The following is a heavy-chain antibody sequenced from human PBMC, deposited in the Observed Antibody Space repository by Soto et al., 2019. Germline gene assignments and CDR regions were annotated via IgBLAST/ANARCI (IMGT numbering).Heavy chain of an antibody. D-gene: IGHD3-10*01. V-gene: IGHV3-30-3*01. CDR2: ISYDGSNK. Sequence: GGSLRLSCAASGFTFSSYAMHWVRQAPGKGLEWVAVISYDGSNKYYADSVKARFTISRDNSKNTLYLQMNSLRAEGTAVYYCARGSGVIDYLGQRTLVTVSS. J-gene: IGHJ4*02. CDR3: ARGSGVIDY. CDR1: GFTFSSYA.